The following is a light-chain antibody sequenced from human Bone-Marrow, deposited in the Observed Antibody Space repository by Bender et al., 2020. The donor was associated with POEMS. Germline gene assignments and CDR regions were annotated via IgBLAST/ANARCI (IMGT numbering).Light chain of an antibody. V-gene: IGLV2-8*01. CDR1: SSDVGSYNL. CDR2: EVS. Sequence: QSALTQPASVSGSPGQSITISCTGTSSDVGSYNLVSWYQQHPGKAPKLMIYEVSKRPSGVPDRFSGSKSGNTASLTVSGLQAEDEAGYYCSSYAGSNNYWVFGGGTNLTVL. J-gene: IGLJ3*02. CDR3: SSYAGSNNYWV.